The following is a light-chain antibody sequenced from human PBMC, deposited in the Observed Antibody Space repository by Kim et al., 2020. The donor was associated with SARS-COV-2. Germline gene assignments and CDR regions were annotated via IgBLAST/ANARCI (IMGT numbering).Light chain of an antibody. V-gene: IGKV3D-15*01. CDR2: GAF. CDR3: QQYENWPRT. J-gene: IGKJ1*01. CDR1: LRVTTN. Sequence: VSPGESATLSCGARLRVTTNFSWYKTKPGQGPRLLLFGAFTRATGIPARFSGSGSGTEFTLTISSLQSEDFAVYYCQQYENWPRTFGQGTKVDIK.